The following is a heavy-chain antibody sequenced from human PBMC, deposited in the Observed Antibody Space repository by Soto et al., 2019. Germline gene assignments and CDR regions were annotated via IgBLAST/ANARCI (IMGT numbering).Heavy chain of an antibody. CDR1: GYSFTSYW. J-gene: IGHJ6*02. CDR2: IYPGDSDT. D-gene: IGHD1-1*01. Sequence: GESLKISCKGSGYSFTSYWIGWVRQMPGKGLEWMGFIYPGDSDTRYSPSFQGQVTISADKSISTAYLQWSSLKASDTAMYYCARGGLYNYTEGHYYYGMDVWGQGTTVTVSS. V-gene: IGHV5-51*01. CDR3: ARGGLYNYTEGHYYYGMDV.